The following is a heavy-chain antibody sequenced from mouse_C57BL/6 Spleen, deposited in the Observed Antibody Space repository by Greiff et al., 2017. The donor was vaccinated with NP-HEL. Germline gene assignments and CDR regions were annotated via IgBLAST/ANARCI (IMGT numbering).Heavy chain of an antibody. D-gene: IGHD2-3*01. J-gene: IGHJ2*01. CDR1: GYTFTSYD. CDR2: IYPRDGST. Sequence: QVTLKESGPELVKPGASVKLSCKASGYTFTSYDINWVKQRPGQGLEWIGWIYPRDGSTKYNEKFKGKATLTVDPSSSPAYMELHSLTSEDSAVYFWSDGDDGYSFDYWGQGTTLTVSS. V-gene: IGHV1-85*01. CDR3: SDGDDGYSFDY.